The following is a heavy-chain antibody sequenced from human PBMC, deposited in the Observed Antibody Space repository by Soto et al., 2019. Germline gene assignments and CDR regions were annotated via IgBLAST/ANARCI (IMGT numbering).Heavy chain of an antibody. CDR3: ARSAQECHGFDP. V-gene: IGHV1-8*01. CDR1: GYTFTSYD. D-gene: IGHD6-25*01. J-gene: IGHJ5*02. Sequence: QVQLVQSGAEVKKPGASVKVSCKASGYTFTSYDINWVRQATGQGLEWMGWMNPNSGNTGYAQKFQGRVTMTRNTSISTDYMELSSLRAEDTAVYYCARSAQECHGFDPWGQGTLVTVSS. CDR2: MNPNSGNT.